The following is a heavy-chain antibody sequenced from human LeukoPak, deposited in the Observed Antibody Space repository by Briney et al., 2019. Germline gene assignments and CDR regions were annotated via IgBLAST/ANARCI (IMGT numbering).Heavy chain of an antibody. D-gene: IGHD3-10*02. CDR1: GFTFSSYA. CDR3: AELGITMIGGV. J-gene: IGHJ6*04. CDR2: ISGSGGST. V-gene: IGHV3-23*01. Sequence: GGSLRLSCAASGFTFSSYAMSWVRQAPGKGLEWVSAISGSGGSTYYADSVKGRFTISRDNAKDSLYLQMNSLRAEDTAVYYCAELGITMIGGVWGKGTTVTISS.